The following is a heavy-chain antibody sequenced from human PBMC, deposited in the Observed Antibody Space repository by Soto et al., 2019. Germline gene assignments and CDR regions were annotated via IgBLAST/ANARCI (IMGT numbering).Heavy chain of an antibody. CDR1: GGSISSSSYY. D-gene: IGHD5-12*01. Sequence: SETLSLTCTVSGGSISSSSYYWGWIRQPPGKGLEWIGSIYYSGSTYYNPSLKSRVTISVDTSKNQFSLKLSSLTAADTAVYYCARHRIRGYSGRYYSAYFYFFDYWGQGTLVTVSS. V-gene: IGHV4-39*01. CDR2: IYYSGST. J-gene: IGHJ4*02. CDR3: ARHRIRGYSGRYYSAYFYFFDY.